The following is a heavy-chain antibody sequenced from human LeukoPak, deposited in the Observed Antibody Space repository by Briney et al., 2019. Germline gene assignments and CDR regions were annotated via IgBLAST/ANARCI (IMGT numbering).Heavy chain of an antibody. Sequence: PGGSLRLSCAASGFTLRSSAMSWVRQAPGKGLECVSVISGSGSTSYYADSVRGRFTVSRDNSKNTLYLQMNSLRAEDTAVYYCAKHYNSTPNCSPDYWGQGTLVTVSS. CDR2: ISGSGSTS. CDR3: AKHYNSTPNCSPDY. V-gene: IGHV3-23*01. CDR1: GFTLRSSA. D-gene: IGHD2/OR15-2a*01. J-gene: IGHJ4*02.